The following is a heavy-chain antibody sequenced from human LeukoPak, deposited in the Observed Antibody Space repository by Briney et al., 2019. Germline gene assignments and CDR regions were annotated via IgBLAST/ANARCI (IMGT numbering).Heavy chain of an antibody. J-gene: IGHJ6*02. CDR1: GGSFSGYL. V-gene: IGHV4-34*01. D-gene: IGHD2-2*01. CDR3: TRSGLTGMRKYTRPDYYYYRMDV. Sequence: SETLSLTCTVSGGSFSGYLWSWLRQPPGKGLEWIGEINYNGEITNYNPSLKSRLTMSVDTPKNHLSLRLSSVTAADTAVYYCTRSGLTGMRKYTRPDYYYYRMDVWGQGTAVTVSS. CDR2: INYNGEIT.